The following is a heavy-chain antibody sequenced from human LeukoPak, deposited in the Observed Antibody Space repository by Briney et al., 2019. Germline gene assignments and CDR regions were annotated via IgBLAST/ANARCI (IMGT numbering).Heavy chain of an antibody. CDR1: GFTFSSYW. Sequence: PGGSLRLSCAASGFTFSSYWMSWVRQAPGKGLEWVANIKRDEREKYYVDSVKGRATISRDNAKNSLYLQMNDLRAEDTAVYYCARSTGGDYGDRALDYWGQGSLVTVSS. D-gene: IGHD4-17*01. CDR3: ARSTGGDYGDRALDY. V-gene: IGHV3-7*01. J-gene: IGHJ4*02. CDR2: IKRDEREK.